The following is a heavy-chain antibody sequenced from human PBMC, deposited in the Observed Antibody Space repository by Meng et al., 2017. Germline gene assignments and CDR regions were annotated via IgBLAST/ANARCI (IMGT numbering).Heavy chain of an antibody. CDR2: INHSGST. J-gene: IGHJ4*02. V-gene: IGHV4-34*01. D-gene: IGHD6-6*01. CDR1: GVSFSGYY. Sequence: QVLRQKCVELLVLPPGHPPSPSAVNGVSFSGYYCVCSRQPPGKGLECMGEINHSGSTNYNPSLKSRVPISVDTFKNQFSLNLSSVTAADTAVYYCARRGIASRPFYYWGQGTLVTVSS. CDR3: ARRGIASRPFYY.